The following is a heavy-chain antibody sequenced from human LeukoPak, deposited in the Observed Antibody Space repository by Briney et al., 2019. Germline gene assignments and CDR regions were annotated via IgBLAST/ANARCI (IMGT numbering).Heavy chain of an antibody. Sequence: PSETLSLTCAVYGGSFSGYYWSWIRQPPGKGLEWIGEINHSGSTNYNPSLKSRVTISVDTSKNQFSLKLSSVTAADTAVYYCARGHLVVVPAAILGESFDYWGQGILVTVSS. D-gene: IGHD2-2*01. CDR1: GGSFSGYY. V-gene: IGHV4-34*01. J-gene: IGHJ4*02. CDR3: ARGHLVVVPAAILGESFDY. CDR2: INHSGST.